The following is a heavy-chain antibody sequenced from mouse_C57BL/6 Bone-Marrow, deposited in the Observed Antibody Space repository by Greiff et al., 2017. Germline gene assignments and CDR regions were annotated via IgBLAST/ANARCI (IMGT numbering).Heavy chain of an antibody. CDR3: ARGGYSAWFAY. V-gene: IGHV5-17*01. J-gene: IGHJ3*01. CDR2: ISRGSSTI. CDR1: GFTFSDYG. Sequence: EVKLVESGGGLVKPGGSLKLSCAASGFTFSDYGMHWVRQAPEKGLEWVAYISRGSSTIYYADTVKGRFTISRDNAKNTLFLQMTSLRSEDTAMYYCARGGYSAWFAYWGQGTLVTVSA. D-gene: IGHD2-3*01.